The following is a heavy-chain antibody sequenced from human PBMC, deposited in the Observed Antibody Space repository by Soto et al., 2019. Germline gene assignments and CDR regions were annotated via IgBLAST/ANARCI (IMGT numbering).Heavy chain of an antibody. CDR1: GGSISSGDYY. D-gene: IGHD2-2*01. J-gene: IGHJ6*02. Sequence: QVQLQESGPGLVKPSQTLSLTCTVSGGSISSGDYYWSWIRQPPGKGLEWIGYIYYSGSTYYNPSLKSRVTISVDTSKNQFSLKLSSVTAADTAVYYCARDHEDCWSTRMLGGMDVWGQGTTVTVAS. CDR2: IYYSGST. CDR3: ARDHEDCWSTRMLGGMDV. V-gene: IGHV4-30-4*01.